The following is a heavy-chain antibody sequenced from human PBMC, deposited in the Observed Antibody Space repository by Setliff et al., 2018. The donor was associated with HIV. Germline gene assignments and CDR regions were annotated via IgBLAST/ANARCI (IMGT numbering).Heavy chain of an antibody. CDR1: GASSIYF. CDR3: AKDRSGSYRTFDY. Sequence: PSETLSLTCTASGASSIYFWGWIRQPPGKGLEWIGSVYYSGSTYYNPSLKSRVTISMDTSKNQFSLKLNSVTAADTAVYYCAKDRSGSYRTFDYWGPGILVTV. V-gene: IGHV4-39*07. CDR2: VYYSGST. D-gene: IGHD1-26*01. J-gene: IGHJ4*02.